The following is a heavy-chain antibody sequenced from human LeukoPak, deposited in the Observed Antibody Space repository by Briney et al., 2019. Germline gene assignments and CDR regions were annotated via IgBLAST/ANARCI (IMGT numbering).Heavy chain of an antibody. CDR3: ARGTRRGYSGYRDADAFDI. CDR1: GFTFSSYW. CDR2: INSDGSST. V-gene: IGHV3-74*01. Sequence: GGSLRLSCAASGFTFSSYWMHWVRQAPGKGLVWVSRINSDGSSTSYADSMKGRFTISRDNAKNTLYLQMNSLRAEDTAVYYCARGTRRGYSGYRDADAFDIWGQGTMVTVSS. D-gene: IGHD5-12*01. J-gene: IGHJ3*02.